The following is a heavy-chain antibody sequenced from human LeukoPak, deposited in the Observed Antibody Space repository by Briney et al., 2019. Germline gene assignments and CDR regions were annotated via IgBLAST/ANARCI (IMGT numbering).Heavy chain of an antibody. J-gene: IGHJ5*02. Sequence: GGSLRLSCAASGLTFSSYGMHWVRQALGKGLEWVAVISYDGSNKYLADSVKGRFTISRDNSKNTLYLQMNSLRAEDTAVYYCAKTCYGDYVSSDWFDPWGQGTLVTVSS. D-gene: IGHD4-17*01. CDR2: ISYDGSNK. CDR1: GLTFSSYG. V-gene: IGHV3-30*18. CDR3: AKTCYGDYVSSDWFDP.